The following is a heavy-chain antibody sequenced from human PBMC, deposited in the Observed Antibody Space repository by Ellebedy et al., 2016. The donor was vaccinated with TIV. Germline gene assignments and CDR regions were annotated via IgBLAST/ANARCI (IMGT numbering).Heavy chain of an antibody. CDR3: ARRRGYGDAFDI. V-gene: IGHV5-51*01. D-gene: IGHD1-1*01. CDR2: LYPGDSDT. J-gene: IGHJ3*02. CDR1: GSSFTSYW. Sequence: GESLKISCKGSGSSFTSYWNGWVRQMPGKGLEWLGILYPGDSDTIYSPSFPGQVTFSADTYISTAYLQWSSLKASDTAMYYCARRRGYGDAFDIWGQGTVVTVSS.